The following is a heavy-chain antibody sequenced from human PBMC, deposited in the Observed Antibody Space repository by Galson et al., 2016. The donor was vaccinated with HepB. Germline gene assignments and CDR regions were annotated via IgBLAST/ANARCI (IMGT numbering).Heavy chain of an antibody. Sequence: ETLSLTCSVSGSSLRSGYFWVWIRQPPGKELEWIGSIYHSGTTYYNPSPKSRITMSIDTSKNQFSLRRKSVTAADTDGYYCERDLEAGPGSLDMDFWGQGTLVTVSS. V-gene: IGHV4-38-2*02. CDR3: ERDLEAGPGSLDMDF. CDR1: GSSLRSGYF. CDR2: IYHSGTT. D-gene: IGHD6-13*01. J-gene: IGHJ4*02.